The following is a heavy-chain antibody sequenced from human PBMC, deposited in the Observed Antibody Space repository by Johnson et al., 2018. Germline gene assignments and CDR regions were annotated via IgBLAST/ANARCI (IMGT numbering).Heavy chain of an antibody. CDR2: INPSGGTT. CDR3: ARIDDYSGYFYSFQH. J-gene: IGHJ1*01. D-gene: IGHD3-22*01. V-gene: IGHV1-46*01. Sequence: QVQLVESGAEVKKXGASVKVXCKASGYTFTSYYMHWVRQAPGQGLEWMGIINPSGGTTTYAQTFQGRVTMTRDTSTSTIYMELTSLRSEDTAVYYCARIDDYSGYFYSFQHWGQGTLVTVSS. CDR1: GYTFTSYY.